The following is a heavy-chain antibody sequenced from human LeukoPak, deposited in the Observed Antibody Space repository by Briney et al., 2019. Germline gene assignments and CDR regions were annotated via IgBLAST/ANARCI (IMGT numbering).Heavy chain of an antibody. CDR2: INPSGGST. CDR1: GGTFSSYA. CDR3: ARDLPEILWFGESFGAFDI. J-gene: IGHJ3*02. Sequence: ASVKVSCKASGGTFSSYAINWVRRAPGQGLEWMGIINPSGGSTSCAQKFQGRVTMTRDTSTSTVYMELNSLRSEDTAVYYCARDLPEILWFGESFGAFDIWGQGTMVTVSS. V-gene: IGHV1-46*01. D-gene: IGHD3-10*01.